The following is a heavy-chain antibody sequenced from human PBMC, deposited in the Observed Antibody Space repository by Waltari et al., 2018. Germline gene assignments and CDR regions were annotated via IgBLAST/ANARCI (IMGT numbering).Heavy chain of an antibody. CDR3: AREMNPRAPYFDL. J-gene: IGHJ4*02. V-gene: IGHV4-31*03. Sequence: QVQLQESGAGLVRPTQTLSLPCTVSGGSISRGSYCWSWFRQHPGKGLEWIGYSHNSGGNLYNPSLESRVSIGVDTSKNQFSLKVSSVTAADTAVYYCAREMNPRAPYFDLWGQGALVTVSS. CDR1: GGSISRGSYC. CDR2: SHNSGGN.